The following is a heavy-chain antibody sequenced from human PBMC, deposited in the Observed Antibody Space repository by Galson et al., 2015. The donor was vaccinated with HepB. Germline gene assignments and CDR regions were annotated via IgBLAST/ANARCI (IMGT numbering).Heavy chain of an antibody. CDR1: GFTFNSYG. D-gene: IGHD6-13*01. CDR3: ARDTASSWYSSYYYYGMDV. Sequence: SLRLSCAASGFTFNSYGIHWVRQAPGKGLEWVAVIWYDGINKYYADSVKGRFTISRDNSKNTLFLQMNGLRAEDTAVYFCARDTASSWYSSYYYYGMDVWGQGTTVTVSS. J-gene: IGHJ6*02. CDR2: IWYDGINK. V-gene: IGHV3-33*01.